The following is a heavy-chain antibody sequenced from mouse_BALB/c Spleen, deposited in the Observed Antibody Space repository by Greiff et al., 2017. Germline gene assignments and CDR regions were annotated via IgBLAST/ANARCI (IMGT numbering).Heavy chain of an antibody. CDR3: AYMDY. Sequence: EVKLMESGGGLVQPGGSRKLSCAASGFTFSSFGMHWVRQAPEKGLEWVAYISSGSSTIYYADTVKGRFTISRDNPKNTLFLQMTSLRSEDTAMYYCAYMDYWGQGTSVTVSS. CDR1: GFTFSSFG. V-gene: IGHV5-17*02. J-gene: IGHJ4*01. CDR2: ISSGSSTI.